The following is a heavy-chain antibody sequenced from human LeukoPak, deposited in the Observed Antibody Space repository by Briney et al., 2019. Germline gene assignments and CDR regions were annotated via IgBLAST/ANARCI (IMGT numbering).Heavy chain of an antibody. CDR1: GFTFSSYS. Sequence: GGSLRLSCAASGFTFSSYSMNWVRQAPGKGLEWVSYISSSSSTIYYADSVKGRFTISRDNSKNTLYLQMNSLRAEDTAVYYCAKEGTVVPRNWFDPWGQGTLVTVSS. V-gene: IGHV3-48*01. CDR2: ISSSSSTI. J-gene: IGHJ5*02. D-gene: IGHD2-2*01. CDR3: AKEGTVVPRNWFDP.